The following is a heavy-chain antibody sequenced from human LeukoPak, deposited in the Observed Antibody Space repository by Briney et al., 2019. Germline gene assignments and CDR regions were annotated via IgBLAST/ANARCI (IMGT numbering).Heavy chain of an antibody. CDR3: AKDSTIFGVVTHFDY. V-gene: IGHV3-23*01. D-gene: IGHD3-3*01. J-gene: IGHJ4*02. Sequence: GGSLRLSCAASGFTFSSYARSWVRQAPGKGLEWVSAISGSGGSTYYADSVKGRFTISRDNSKNTLYLQMNSLRAEDTAVYYCAKDSTIFGVVTHFDYWGQGTLVTVSS. CDR2: ISGSGGST. CDR1: GFTFSSYA.